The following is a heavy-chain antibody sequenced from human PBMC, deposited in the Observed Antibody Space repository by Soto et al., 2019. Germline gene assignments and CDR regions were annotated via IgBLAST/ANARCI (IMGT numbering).Heavy chain of an antibody. V-gene: IGHV1-69*01. CDR2: SIPIFGTA. D-gene: IGHD1-26*01. J-gene: IGHJ4*02. CDR3: ARPVAGGGSYFDYFDY. Sequence: QVQLVQSGXEVKKPGSSVKVSCKASGGTFSSYAISWVRQAPGQGLEWXGGSIPIFGTANYAQKFQGRVTITADESTSTAYMELSSLRSEDTAVYYCARPVAGGGSYFDYFDYWGQGTLVTVSS. CDR1: GGTFSSYA.